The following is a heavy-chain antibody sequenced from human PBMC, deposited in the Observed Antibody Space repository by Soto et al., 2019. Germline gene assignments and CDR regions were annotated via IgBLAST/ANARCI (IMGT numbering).Heavy chain of an antibody. CDR2: ISYDGSNK. J-gene: IGHJ4*02. V-gene: IGHV3-30-3*01. D-gene: IGHD1-26*01. CDR1: GFTFSSYA. CDR3: ARIPQASYPGP. Sequence: QVQLVDSGGGVVQPGRSLRLSCAASGFTFSSYAMHWVRQAPGKGLEWVAVISYDGSNKYYADSVKGRFTISRDNSKNTLYLQMNSLRAEDTAVYYCARIPQASYPGPWGQGTLVTVSS.